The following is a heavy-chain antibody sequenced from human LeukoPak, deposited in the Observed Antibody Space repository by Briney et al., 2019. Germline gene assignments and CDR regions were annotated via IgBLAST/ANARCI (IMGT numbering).Heavy chain of an antibody. V-gene: IGHV3-13*01. CDR3: ARAILAAAGIGMTNAFDI. D-gene: IGHD6-13*01. CDR2: IGTAGDT. CDR1: GFTFSSYD. Sequence: GGSLRLSCAASGFTFSSYDMHWVRQATGKGLEWVSAIGTAGDTYYPGSVKGRFTISRENAKNSLYLQMNSLRAGDTAVYYCARAILAAAGIGMTNAFDIWGQGTMVTVSS. J-gene: IGHJ3*02.